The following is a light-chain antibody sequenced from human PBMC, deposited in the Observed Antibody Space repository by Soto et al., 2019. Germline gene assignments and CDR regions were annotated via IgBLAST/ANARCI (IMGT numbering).Light chain of an antibody. CDR2: DAS. Sequence: EIVLTQSPATLSLSPGERASLSCRASQSLSSSNLAWYQQTRRQAPSLLLNDASSRASGIPDRIGGSGSGATFSPTISSLEPYEFAAYYYWQYGVSLWTFGRGTKVEIK. CDR3: WQYGVSLWT. V-gene: IGKV3-20*01. CDR1: QSLSSSN. J-gene: IGKJ1*01.